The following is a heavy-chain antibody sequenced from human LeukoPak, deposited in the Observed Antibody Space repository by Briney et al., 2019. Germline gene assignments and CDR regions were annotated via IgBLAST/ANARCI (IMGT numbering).Heavy chain of an antibody. CDR2: ISSSSSYI. V-gene: IGHV3-21*01. J-gene: IGHJ6*02. CDR3: ARDFASSWTSYYGMDG. Sequence: GGSLRLSCAASGFTFSSYSMNWVRQAPGKGLEWVSSISSSSSYIYYADSVKGRFTISRDNSKNSLYLQMNSLRAEDTAVYYCARDFASSWTSYYGMDGWGQGTTVTVSS. D-gene: IGHD6-13*01. CDR1: GFTFSSYS.